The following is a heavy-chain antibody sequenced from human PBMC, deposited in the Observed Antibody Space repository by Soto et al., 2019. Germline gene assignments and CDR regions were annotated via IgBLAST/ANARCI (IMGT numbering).Heavy chain of an antibody. J-gene: IGHJ5*02. Sequence: PGGSLRLSCAASGFTFSSYSMSWVRQAPGKGLEWVSAISGSGGSTYYADSVKGRFTISRDNSKNTLYLQMNSLRAEDTAVYYCAKVLYCYGSGTSYPWGQGTLVTVSS. V-gene: IGHV3-23*01. CDR2: ISGSGGST. CDR1: GFTFSSYS. D-gene: IGHD3-10*01. CDR3: AKVLYCYGSGTSYP.